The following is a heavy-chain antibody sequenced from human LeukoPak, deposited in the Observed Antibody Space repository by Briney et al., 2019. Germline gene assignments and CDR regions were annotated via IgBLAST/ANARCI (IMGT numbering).Heavy chain of an antibody. J-gene: IGHJ4*02. Sequence: SETLSLTCAVYGGSFSGYYWSWIRQPPGKGLEWIGYIYYSGSTNYNPSLKSRVTISVDTSKNQFSLKLSSVTAADTAVYYCARDYGGNSDYWGQGTLVTVSS. CDR3: ARDYGGNSDY. CDR2: IYYSGST. D-gene: IGHD4-23*01. V-gene: IGHV4-59*01. CDR1: GGSFSGYY.